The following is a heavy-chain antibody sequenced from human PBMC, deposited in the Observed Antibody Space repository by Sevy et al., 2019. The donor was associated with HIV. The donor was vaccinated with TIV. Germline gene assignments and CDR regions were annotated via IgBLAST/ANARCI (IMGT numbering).Heavy chain of an antibody. CDR2: ISSSSSYI. CDR1: GFTFSSYS. J-gene: IGHJ4*02. V-gene: IGHV3-21*01. CDR3: ARENSSGWNYAVDY. Sequence: GESLKISCAASGFTFSSYSMNWVRQAPGKGLEWVSSISSSSSYIYYADSVKGRFTISRDNAKNSLYLQMNSLRAEDTAVYYCARENSSGWNYAVDYWGQGTLVTVSS. D-gene: IGHD6-19*01.